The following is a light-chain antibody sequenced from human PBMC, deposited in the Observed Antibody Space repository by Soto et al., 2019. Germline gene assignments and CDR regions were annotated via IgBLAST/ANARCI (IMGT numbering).Light chain of an antibody. CDR2: EVT. CDR3: SSYRSTSTLWV. V-gene: IGLV2-14*01. J-gene: IGLJ1*01. CDR1: SSDVGGYDY. Sequence: QSALTQPASVSGSPGQSITISCTGTSSDVGGYDYVSWYQQHPGKAPKLMIYEVTNRPSGVSSRFSGSKSGNTASLNISGLQAEDEADYYCSSYRSTSTLWVFGTGTKLTVL.